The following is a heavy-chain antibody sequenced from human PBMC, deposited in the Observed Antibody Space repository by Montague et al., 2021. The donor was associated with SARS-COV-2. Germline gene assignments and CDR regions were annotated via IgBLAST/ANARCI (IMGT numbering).Heavy chain of an antibody. CDR3: VRDHPYGGPRRAYDI. V-gene: IGHV4-59*01. Sequence: SETLSLTCTVSGGSITGYYWSWLRRYPGKGLEWIAYTYDGGAVNYNPSPGSRVPISTDTSKNHLSLKVNSVTTADTAVYYCVRDHPYGGPRRAYDIWGQGTVVTVSS. J-gene: IGHJ3*02. CDR1: GGSITGYY. CDR2: TYDGGAV. D-gene: IGHD4-23*01.